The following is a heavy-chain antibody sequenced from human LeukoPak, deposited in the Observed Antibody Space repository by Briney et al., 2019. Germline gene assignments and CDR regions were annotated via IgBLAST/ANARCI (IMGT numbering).Heavy chain of an antibody. D-gene: IGHD5-18*01. CDR1: GFTFSSYS. V-gene: IGHV3-21*01. J-gene: IGHJ4*02. CDR2: ISSSSSYI. CDR3: ARGYTAMVTRLDY. Sequence: GGSLRLSCAASGFTFSSYSMNWVRQAPGKGLEWVSSISSSSSYIYYADSVKGRFTISRDNSKNTLYLQMNSLRAEDTAVYYCARGYTAMVTRLDYWGQGTLVTVSS.